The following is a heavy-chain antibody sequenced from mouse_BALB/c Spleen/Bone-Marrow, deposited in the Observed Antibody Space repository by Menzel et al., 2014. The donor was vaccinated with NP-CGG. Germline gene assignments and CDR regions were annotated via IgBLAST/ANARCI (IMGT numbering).Heavy chain of an antibody. CDR3: ARWANWDGFAY. CDR2: INPSSGYT. J-gene: IGHJ3*01. V-gene: IGHV1-4*01. D-gene: IGHD4-1*02. Sequence: VQRVESGAELARPGASVKMSYKASGYTFTSYTMHWVKQRPGQGLEWIGYINPSSGYTNYNQKFKDKATLTADKSSSTAYLQLSSLTSEDSAVYYCARWANWDGFAYWGQGTLVTVSA. CDR1: GYTFTSYT.